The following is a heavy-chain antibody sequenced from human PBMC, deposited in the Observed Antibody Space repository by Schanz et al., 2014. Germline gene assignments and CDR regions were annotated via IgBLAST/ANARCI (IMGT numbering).Heavy chain of an antibody. CDR1: GFTFTNYA. D-gene: IGHD3-9*01. CDR3: AEDHAGSDILTALGN. CDR2: ISGSGGST. V-gene: IGHV3-23*01. J-gene: IGHJ4*02. Sequence: EVQLLESGGGLVQPGGSLRLSCAASGFTFTNYAMTWVRQAPGKGLEWVSGISGSGGSTFDADSVKGRFTISRDNSKNTLYLQMNSLRAEDTAVYYYAEDHAGSDILTALGNWGQGTLVTVSS.